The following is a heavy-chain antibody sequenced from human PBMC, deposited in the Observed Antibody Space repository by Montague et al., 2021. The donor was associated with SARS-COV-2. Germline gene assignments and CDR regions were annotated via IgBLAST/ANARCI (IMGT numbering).Heavy chain of an antibody. CDR2: IDYTGST. V-gene: IGHV4-39*01. D-gene: IGHD5-18*01. J-gene: IGHJ3*01. Sequence: SETLSLTCTVSGGSISNSIYYWGWIRQPPGKGLEWIGSIDYTGSTYYXXXLKSRVTISMNTSNNQFFLKLTSVTAADTAVYYCARPGRGYSYGRDAFEVWGQGTMVTVSS. CDR3: ARPGRGYSYGRDAFEV. CDR1: GGSISNSIYY.